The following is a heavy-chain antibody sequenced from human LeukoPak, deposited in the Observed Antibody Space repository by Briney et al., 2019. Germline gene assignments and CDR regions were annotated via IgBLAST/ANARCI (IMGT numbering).Heavy chain of an antibody. V-gene: IGHV4-34*01. CDR3: ARGDVGATTSDY. D-gene: IGHD1-26*01. CDR2: INHSGST. Sequence: SETLSLACAVYGGSFSGYYWSWIRQPPGKGLEWIGEINHSGSTNYNPSLKSRVTISVDTSKNQFSLKLSSVTAADTAVYYCARGDVGATTSDYWGQGTLVTVSS. CDR1: GGSFSGYY. J-gene: IGHJ4*02.